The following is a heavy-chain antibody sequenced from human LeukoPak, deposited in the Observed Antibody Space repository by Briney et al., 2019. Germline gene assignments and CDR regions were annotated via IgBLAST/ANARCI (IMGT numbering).Heavy chain of an antibody. Sequence: GGSLRLSCAASGFTFSSYWMSWVRQAPGKGLEWVANIKQDGSEKYYVDSVKGRFTISRDNAKNSLYLQMNSLRAEDTAVYYCVRDCDYYDSSGYSDYWGQGTLVTVSS. D-gene: IGHD3-22*01. J-gene: IGHJ4*02. CDR3: VRDCDYYDSSGYSDY. CDR2: IKQDGSEK. V-gene: IGHV3-7*01. CDR1: GFTFSSYW.